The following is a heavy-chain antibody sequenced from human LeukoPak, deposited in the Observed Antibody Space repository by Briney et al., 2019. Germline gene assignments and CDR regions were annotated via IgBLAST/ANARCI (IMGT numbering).Heavy chain of an antibody. J-gene: IGHJ4*02. CDR3: ASETGSHKQLWGTFDY. D-gene: IGHD5-18*01. CDR1: GFTFSSYW. V-gene: IGHV3-7*03. Sequence: PGGSLRLSCAASGFTFSSYWMSWVRQAPGKGLEWVANIKQDGSEKYYVDSVEGRFTISRDNAKNSLYLQMSSLRAEDTAVYYCASETGSHKQLWGTFDYWGQGTLVTVSS. CDR2: IKQDGSEK.